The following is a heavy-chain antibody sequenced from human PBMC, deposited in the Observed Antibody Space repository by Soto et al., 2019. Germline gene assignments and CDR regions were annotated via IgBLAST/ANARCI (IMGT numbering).Heavy chain of an antibody. CDR3: ATEPIYYYGMDA. Sequence: SETLSLTCTVSGGSISSSTYYWGWIRQPPGKGLEWIGSIYYSGSTYYNPSLKSRVTISVDTSKNQFSLKLSSVTAADTAVYYCATEPIYYYGMDAWGQGTTVTVSS. J-gene: IGHJ6*02. CDR2: IYYSGST. CDR1: GGSISSSTYY. V-gene: IGHV4-39*01.